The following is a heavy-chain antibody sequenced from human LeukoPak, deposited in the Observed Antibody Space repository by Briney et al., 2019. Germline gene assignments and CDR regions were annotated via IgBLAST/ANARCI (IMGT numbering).Heavy chain of an antibody. J-gene: IGHJ5*01. V-gene: IGHV4-34*01. Sequence: SETLSLTCTVSGGSISSYHWNWVRQPPGKGLEWIGEINHSGSTNYNPSLKSRVTISVDTSKNQFSLKLSSVTAADTAVYYCARAQQGYSGYDYYWFDSWGQGTLVTVSS. CDR3: ARAQQGYSGYDYYWFDS. CDR2: INHSGST. D-gene: IGHD5-12*01. CDR1: GGSISSYH.